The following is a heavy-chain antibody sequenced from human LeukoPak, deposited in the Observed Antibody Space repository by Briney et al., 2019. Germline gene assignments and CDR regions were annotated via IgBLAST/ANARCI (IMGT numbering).Heavy chain of an antibody. V-gene: IGHV4-39*07. CDR3: ATEGSKNAFDI. Sequence: SETLSLTCTVSGGSISSSSYYWGWIRQPPGKGLEWIGSIYYSGSTYYNPSLKSRVTISVDTSKNQFSLKLSSVTAADTAVYYCATEGSKNAFDIWGQGTMVTVSS. D-gene: IGHD3-10*01. CDR2: IYYSGST. J-gene: IGHJ3*02. CDR1: GGSISSSSYY.